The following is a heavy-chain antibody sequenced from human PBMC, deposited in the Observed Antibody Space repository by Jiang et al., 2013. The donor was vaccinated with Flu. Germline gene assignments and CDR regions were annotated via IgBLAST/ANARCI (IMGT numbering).Heavy chain of an antibody. V-gene: IGHV4-39*01. Sequence: SLKSRVTISVDTSKNQXSLKLSSVTAADTAVYYCARHTAVLRFLEWLLFNWFDPWGQGTLVTVSS. CDR3: ARHTAVLRFLEWLLFNWFDP. D-gene: IGHD3-3*01. J-gene: IGHJ5*02.